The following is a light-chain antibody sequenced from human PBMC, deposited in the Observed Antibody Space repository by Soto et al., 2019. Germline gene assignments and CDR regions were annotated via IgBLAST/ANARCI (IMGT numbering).Light chain of an antibody. J-gene: IGKJ5*01. CDR3: QQYNNWPPIT. Sequence: EIVMTQSPATLSVSPGERATLSCRASQSVSSNLAWYQQKPGQAPRLLIYGASTRATGIPARFSGSESGTEFTPTISSLQSEDFAVSYCQQYNNWPPITFGQGTRLEIK. CDR2: GAS. V-gene: IGKV3-15*01. CDR1: QSVSSN.